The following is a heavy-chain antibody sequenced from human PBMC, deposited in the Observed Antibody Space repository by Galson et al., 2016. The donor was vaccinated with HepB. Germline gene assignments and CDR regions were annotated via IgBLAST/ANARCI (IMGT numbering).Heavy chain of an antibody. V-gene: IGHV4-39*01. CDR1: ISSNNYH. CDR3: AKWVSFGYSDV. Sequence: ISSNNYHWGWIRQPPGKGLEWIGNITYGGSTLYNPSLKSRVTISVDTSKNQFSLKLNSVTATDTAVYFCAKWVSFGYSDVWGKGTTVTVSS. D-gene: IGHD3-16*01. J-gene: IGHJ6*04. CDR2: ITYGGST.